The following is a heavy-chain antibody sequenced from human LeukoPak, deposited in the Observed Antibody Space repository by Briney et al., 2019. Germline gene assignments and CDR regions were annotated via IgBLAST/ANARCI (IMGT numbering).Heavy chain of an antibody. Sequence: ASETLSLTCTVSGGSISSGGYYWSWIRQHPGKGLEWIGYIYYSGSTYYNPSLKSRVTISVDTSKNQFSLKLSSVTAADTAVYYCARVDATGTTAPFYRSASFDYWGQGTLVTVSS. J-gene: IGHJ4*02. CDR3: ARVDATGTTAPFYRSASFDY. V-gene: IGHV4-31*03. CDR1: GGSISSGGYY. CDR2: IYYSGST. D-gene: IGHD1-1*01.